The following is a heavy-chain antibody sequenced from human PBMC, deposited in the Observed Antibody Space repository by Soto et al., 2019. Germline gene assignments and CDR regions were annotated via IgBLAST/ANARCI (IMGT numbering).Heavy chain of an antibody. Sequence: PGGSLGLSCAASGFKFSDYWMSWVRQAPGKGLEWVGNIKHDTSEAHYADSVKGRFTITRDNIKNFLFLQMNGLRSDDTASYYCARDGLLFSGPYRPSRFDYWGLGTLVTVSS. CDR1: GFKFSDYW. CDR3: ARDGLLFSGPYRPSRFDY. V-gene: IGHV3-7*03. CDR2: IKHDTSEA. D-gene: IGHD3-16*02. J-gene: IGHJ4*02.